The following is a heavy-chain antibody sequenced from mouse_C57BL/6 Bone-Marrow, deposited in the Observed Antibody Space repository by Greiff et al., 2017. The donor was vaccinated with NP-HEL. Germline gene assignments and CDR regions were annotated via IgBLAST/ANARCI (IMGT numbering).Heavy chain of an antibody. J-gene: IGHJ4*01. CDR2: ISDGGSYT. D-gene: IGHD3-3*01. V-gene: IGHV5-4*01. CDR1: GFTFSSYA. CDR3: ARGAGTRDPYYAMDY. Sequence: EVQLVESGGGLVKPGGSLKLSCAASGFTFSSYAMSWVRQTPEKRLEWVATISDGGSYTYYPDNVKGRFTISRDNAKNNLYLQMSHLKSEDTAMYYCARGAGTRDPYYAMDYWGQGTSVTVSS.